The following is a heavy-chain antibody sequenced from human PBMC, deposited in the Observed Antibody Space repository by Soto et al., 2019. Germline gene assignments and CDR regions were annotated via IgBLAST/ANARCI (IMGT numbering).Heavy chain of an antibody. D-gene: IGHD3-22*01. CDR1: GDSISTFY. CDR2: VYYTGST. V-gene: IGHV4-59*01. Sequence: PSETLSLTCTVSGDSISTFYWGWMRQSPGKELEWIGYVYYTGSTNYNPSLKSRVTISVERPKTKSTLELTTANSVDAAGLYGAKGRMFKNYADDSSGYFYFFDYWGQGTQVTVSS. J-gene: IGHJ4*02. CDR3: AKGRMFKNYADDSSGYFYFFDY.